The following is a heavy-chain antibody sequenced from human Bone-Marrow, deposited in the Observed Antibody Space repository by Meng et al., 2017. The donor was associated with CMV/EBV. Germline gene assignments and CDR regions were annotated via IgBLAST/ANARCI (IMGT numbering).Heavy chain of an antibody. CDR1: GYTFTGYY. CDR3: ARCPKGDCSGGFCSYFDY. CDR2: INPNSDGT. J-gene: IGHJ4*02. Sequence: ASVKVSCKASGYTFTGYYMHWVRQAPGQGLEWMGWINPNSDGTKYAQKLQGRVTMTRDTSISTAYMELSRLRPDDTAVYFCARCPKGDCSGGFCSYFDYWGQGTLVTVSS. D-gene: IGHD2-15*01. V-gene: IGHV1-2*02.